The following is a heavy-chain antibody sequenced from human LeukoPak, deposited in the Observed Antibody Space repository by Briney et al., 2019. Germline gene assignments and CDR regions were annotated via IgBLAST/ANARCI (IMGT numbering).Heavy chain of an antibody. D-gene: IGHD4-17*01. Sequence: SETLSLTCTVSGGSIRSTSYYWGWIRQPPGKGLEWIGSIYYSGTTYYNPSLKSRVTISVGTSKNQFSLNLRSMTAADTAVYYCATPAGPYGDYDYWGQGTLVTVSS. J-gene: IGHJ4*02. CDR2: IYYSGTT. V-gene: IGHV4-39*01. CDR1: GGSIRSTSYY. CDR3: ATPAGPYGDYDY.